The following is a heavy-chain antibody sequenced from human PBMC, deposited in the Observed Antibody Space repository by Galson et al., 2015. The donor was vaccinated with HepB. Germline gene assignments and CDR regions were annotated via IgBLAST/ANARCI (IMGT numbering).Heavy chain of an antibody. CDR2: IKQDGSEK. D-gene: IGHD1-1*01. J-gene: IGHJ4*02. CDR1: GFTFSSYW. Sequence: SLRLSCAASGFTFSSYWMTWVRQTPGKGLECVANIKQDGSEKSYVDSVEGRFTISRDNAKNSLYLQMNSLRVEDTAPYYCARGYAPDYWGQGTLVTVSS. CDR3: ARGYAPDY. V-gene: IGHV3-7*01.